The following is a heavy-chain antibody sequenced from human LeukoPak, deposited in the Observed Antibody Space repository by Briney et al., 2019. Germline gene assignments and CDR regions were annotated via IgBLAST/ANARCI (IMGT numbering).Heavy chain of an antibody. CDR2: ISGSRSYI. Sequence: GGSLRLSCAGSGFTFSRYTFNWVRQAPGKGLEWVSSISGSRSYIYYAVSVKGRFTISRDNAKNSLYLQMNSLRAEDTALYYCARAIAVAGTVDYWGQGTLVTVSS. CDR1: GFTFSRYT. D-gene: IGHD6-19*01. V-gene: IGHV3-21*01. J-gene: IGHJ4*02. CDR3: ARAIAVAGTVDY.